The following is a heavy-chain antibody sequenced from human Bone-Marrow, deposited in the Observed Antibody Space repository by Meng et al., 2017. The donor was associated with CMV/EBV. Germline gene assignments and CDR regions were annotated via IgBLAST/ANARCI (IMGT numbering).Heavy chain of an antibody. CDR2: ISYDGNNE. J-gene: IGHJ6*02. V-gene: IGHV3-30-3*01. D-gene: IGHD5-18*01. CDR1: GFTLSSYP. CDR3: ARDLWIQLWFNYYGMDV. Sequence: GESLKISCAASGFTLSSYPMHWVRQAPGKGLEWVAIISYDGNNEYYADSVRGRFTISRDTSKNMLHLQMNSLRAEDTAVYYCARDLWIQLWFNYYGMDVWGQGTTVTVSS.